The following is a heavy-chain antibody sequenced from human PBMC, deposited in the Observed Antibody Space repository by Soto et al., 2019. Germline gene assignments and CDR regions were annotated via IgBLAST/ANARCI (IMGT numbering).Heavy chain of an antibody. CDR2: INHSGST. Sequence: QVQLQQWGAGLLKPSETLSLTCAVYGGSFSGYYWSWIRQPPGKGLEWIGEINHSGSTNYNPSLKSRVTISVDTSKNQFSLKLSSVTAADTAVYDCARVGRYCSSSSCYAFFDYYYYMDVWGKGTTVTVSS. CDR3: ARVGRYCSSSSCYAFFDYYYYMDV. V-gene: IGHV4-34*01. CDR1: GGSFSGYY. D-gene: IGHD2-2*01. J-gene: IGHJ6*03.